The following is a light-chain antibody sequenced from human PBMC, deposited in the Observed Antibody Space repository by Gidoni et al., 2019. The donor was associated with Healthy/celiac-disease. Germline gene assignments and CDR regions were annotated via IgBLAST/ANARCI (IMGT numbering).Light chain of an antibody. CDR1: QSISSW. Sequence: DIQMTQSPSTLSASVGDRVTITCRASQSISSWLAWYQQKPGKAPKLLIYKASSLESGVPSRFSGSGSGTEFTLTISSLQPHDFATYYCQQYNSWTFGQGTKVEIK. CDR3: QQYNSWT. CDR2: KAS. J-gene: IGKJ1*01. V-gene: IGKV1-5*03.